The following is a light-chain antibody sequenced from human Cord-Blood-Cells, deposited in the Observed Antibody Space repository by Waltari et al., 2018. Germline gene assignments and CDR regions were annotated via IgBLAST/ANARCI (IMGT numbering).Light chain of an antibody. CDR3: YSAADNNLV. CDR2: KDS. J-gene: IGLJ3*02. V-gene: IGLV3-27*01. CDR1: VLAKKY. Sequence: SYELTQPSSVSVSPGQTARITCSGDVLAKKYARWFQQQPGQAPVLVIYKDSERPPGLPERFSGSSSGTTVTLTISGAQVEDGADYYCYSAADNNLVFGGGTKLTVL.